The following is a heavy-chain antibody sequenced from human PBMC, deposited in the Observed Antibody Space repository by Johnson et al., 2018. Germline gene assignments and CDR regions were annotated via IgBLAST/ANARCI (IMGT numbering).Heavy chain of an antibody. J-gene: IGHJ1*01. CDR2: ISYAGSKK. CDR3: AKDRRSGSYPGYFQH. D-gene: IGHD1-26*01. CDR1: GFTFSSYF. V-gene: IGHV3-30*18. Sequence: QVQLVESGGGVVQPGKSLRLSCAASGFTFSSYFMHWIRQAPGKGLEWVAVISYAGSKKYYADSVKGRFTISSDNSKNTLSVQMNSLSAEDTALYYCAKDRRSGSYPGYFQHWGQGTLVTVSS.